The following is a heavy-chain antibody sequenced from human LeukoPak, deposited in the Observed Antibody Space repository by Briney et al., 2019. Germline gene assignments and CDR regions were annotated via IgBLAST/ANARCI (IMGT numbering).Heavy chain of an antibody. J-gene: IGHJ4*02. CDR2: ISSSSSYI. Sequence: PGGSLRLSCAASGFTFSSYSMNWVRQAPGKGLEWVSSISSSSSYIYYADSVKGRFTISRDNAKNSLYLQMSSLRAEDTAVYYCASAHDTITVTTLHWGQGTLVTVSS. CDR3: ASAHDTITVTTLH. CDR1: GFTFSSYS. D-gene: IGHD4-17*01. V-gene: IGHV3-21*01.